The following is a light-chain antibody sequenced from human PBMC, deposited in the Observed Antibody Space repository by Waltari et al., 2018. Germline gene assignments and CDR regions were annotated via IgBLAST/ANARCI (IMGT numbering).Light chain of an antibody. CDR1: SSCVGGSNY. V-gene: IGLV2-14*01. J-gene: IGLJ2*01. Sequence: QSALTQPASVSGSPGQSIPISCTGTSSCVGGSNYVSWYQQHPSKAPKLMIYEVSNRPSGVSNRFSGSKSGNTASLTISGLQAEDEADYYCSSYTSSSTLGVFGGGTKLTVL. CDR2: EVS. CDR3: SSYTSSSTLGV.